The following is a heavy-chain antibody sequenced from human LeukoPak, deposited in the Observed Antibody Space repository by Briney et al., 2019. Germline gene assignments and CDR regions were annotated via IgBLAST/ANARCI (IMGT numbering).Heavy chain of an antibody. CDR2: IYPGDSDT. D-gene: IGHD6-13*01. V-gene: IGHV5-51*01. CDR3: ARRKGIAAAGTNRYFDY. J-gene: IGHJ4*02. Sequence: GESLKISCKGSGYSFTSYWIGWVRQMPGKGLEWMGIIYPGDSDTRYSPSFQGQVTISADKSISTAYLQWSSLKASDTAMYYCARRKGIAAAGTNRYFDYWGQGTLVTVSS. CDR1: GYSFTSYW.